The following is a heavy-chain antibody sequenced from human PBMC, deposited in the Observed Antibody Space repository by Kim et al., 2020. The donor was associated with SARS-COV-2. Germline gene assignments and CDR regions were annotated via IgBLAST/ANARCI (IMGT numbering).Heavy chain of an antibody. Sequence: GESLKISCKGSGYNFLTYWIAWVRQMPGKGLELMGIIYPYDSDTIYSPSFQGRVTISVDKSMSAAYLQWSSLKASDTAMYFCATRQGDAFDIWGLGTSVTVS. J-gene: IGHJ3*02. V-gene: IGHV5-51*01. CDR1: GYNFLTYW. CDR2: IYPYDSDT. CDR3: ATRQGDAFDI.